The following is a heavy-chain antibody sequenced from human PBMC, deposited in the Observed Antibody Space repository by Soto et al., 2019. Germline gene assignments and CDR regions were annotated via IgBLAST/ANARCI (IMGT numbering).Heavy chain of an antibody. Sequence: QVQLVQSGAEVKKPGSSVKVSCKASGGTFSSYAISWVRQAPGQGLEWMGGIIPIFGTANYEQKFQGRVTIPADEATSTAYMELGGLRSENTAVDCCARVDRYGPRFDYWGQGTLVTVSS. D-gene: IGHD5-18*01. J-gene: IGHJ4*02. CDR1: GGTFSSYA. CDR3: ARVDRYGPRFDY. CDR2: IIPIFGTA. V-gene: IGHV1-69*12.